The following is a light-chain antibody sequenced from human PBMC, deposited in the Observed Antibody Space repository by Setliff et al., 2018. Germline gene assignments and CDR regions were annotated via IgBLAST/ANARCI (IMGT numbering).Light chain of an antibody. CDR2: DVS. CDR1: SSDIGVYNY. CDR3: SSYITSSTPPHV. J-gene: IGLJ1*01. Sequence: QSALTQAASVSGSPGQSITISCTGTSSDIGVYNYVSWYQQHPGKAPKLMIYDVSRRPSGVSNCFSGSKSGNTASLTISGLQPEDEADYYCSSYITSSTPPHVFGAGTRSPS. V-gene: IGLV2-14*03.